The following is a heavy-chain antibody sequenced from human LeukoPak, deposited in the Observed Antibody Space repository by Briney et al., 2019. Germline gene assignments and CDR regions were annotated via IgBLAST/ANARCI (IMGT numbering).Heavy chain of an antibody. Sequence: PGGSLRLSCAASGFTFSDYYMSWIRQAPGKGLEWVSYISSSGSTIYYADSVKGRFTISRDNAKNSLYLQTNSLRAEDTAVYYCARDYSTVTTFFDYWGQGTLVTVSS. CDR2: ISSSGSTI. CDR3: ARDYSTVTTFFDY. CDR1: GFTFSDYY. D-gene: IGHD4-17*01. V-gene: IGHV3-11*04. J-gene: IGHJ4*02.